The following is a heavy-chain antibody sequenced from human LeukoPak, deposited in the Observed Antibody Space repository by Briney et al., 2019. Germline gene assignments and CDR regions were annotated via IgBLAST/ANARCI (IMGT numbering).Heavy chain of an antibody. D-gene: IGHD6-6*01. J-gene: IGHJ4*02. V-gene: IGHV3-23*01. CDR1: GFTFNSYA. CDR2: ITGSGGGT. CDR3: ARDTSIALDY. Sequence: GGSLRLSCAASGFTFNSYAMSWVRQAPGKGLEWVSGITGSGGGTYYADSVKGRFTISRDNSKNTLYLQMNSLRAEDTAVYYCARDTSIALDYWGQGTLVTVSS.